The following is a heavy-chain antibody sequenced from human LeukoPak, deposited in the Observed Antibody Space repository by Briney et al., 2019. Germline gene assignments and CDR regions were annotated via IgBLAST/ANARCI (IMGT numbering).Heavy chain of an antibody. J-gene: IGHJ4*02. CDR2: IRYDGSNK. Sequence: GGSLRLSCAAFGFTFSSYGMHWVRQAPGKGLEWVAFIRYDGSNKYYADSVKGRFTISRDNSKNTLYLQMNSLRAEDTAVYYCAKDGTYGDYPHHWGQGTLVTVSS. V-gene: IGHV3-30*02. CDR3: AKDGTYGDYPHH. D-gene: IGHD4-17*01. CDR1: GFTFSSYG.